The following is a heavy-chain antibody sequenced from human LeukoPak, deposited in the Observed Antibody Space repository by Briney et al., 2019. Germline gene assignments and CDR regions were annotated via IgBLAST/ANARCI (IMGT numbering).Heavy chain of an antibody. CDR3: AREYSRSWLHQFFDY. V-gene: IGHV4-61*02. CDR1: GGSISSGSYY. Sequence: SETLSLTCTVSGGSISSGSYYWSWIRQPAGKGLELIGRIYTSGSTNYNPSLKSRVTISVDTSKNQFPLKLSSVTAADTAVYFCAREYSRSWLHQFFDYWGQGTLVTVSS. J-gene: IGHJ4*02. D-gene: IGHD6-13*01. CDR2: IYTSGST.